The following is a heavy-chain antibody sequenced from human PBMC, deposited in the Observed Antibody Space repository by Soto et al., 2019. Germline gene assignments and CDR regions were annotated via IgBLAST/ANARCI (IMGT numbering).Heavy chain of an antibody. V-gene: IGHV1-18*01. CDR3: AAYDSSGYYLAY. J-gene: IGHJ4*02. CDR1: GYTFTSYG. CDR2: ISAYNGNT. Sequence: GASVKVSCKASGYTFTSYGISWVRQAPGQGLEWMGWISAYNGNTNYAQKLQGRVTITADESTSTAYMELSSLRSEDTAVYYCAAYDSSGYYLAYWGQGTLVTVSS. D-gene: IGHD3-22*01.